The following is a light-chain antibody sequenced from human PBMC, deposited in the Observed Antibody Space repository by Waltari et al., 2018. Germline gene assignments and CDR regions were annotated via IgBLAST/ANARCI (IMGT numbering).Light chain of an antibody. V-gene: IGLV2-14*01. CDR2: EVP. Sequence: QSALTQPASVSGSPGQSITISCTGTSSDVGTYNYVSWYQQRPGKAPKLIIYEVPNRPSGVSDRFSGSKSGYTASLTISELQAEDEADYYCSSYTTTSTVGVFGGGTKLTVL. J-gene: IGLJ2*01. CDR1: SSDVGTYNY. CDR3: SSYTTTSTVGV.